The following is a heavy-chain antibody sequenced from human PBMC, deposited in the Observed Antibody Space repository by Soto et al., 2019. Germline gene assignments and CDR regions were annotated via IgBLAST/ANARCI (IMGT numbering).Heavy chain of an antibody. CDR1: GGSISSGGYS. V-gene: IGHV4-30-2*01. D-gene: IGHD3-22*01. CDR2: IYHSGST. J-gene: IGHJ5*02. CDR3: ARHGREDSRGFYSWFDP. Sequence: PSETLSLTCAVSGGSISSGGYSWSWIRQPPGKGLEWIGYIYHSGSTYYNPSLMGRVTISVDTSKNQFSLKLTSVTAADTAVYYCARHGREDSRGFYSWFDPWGQGALVTVSS.